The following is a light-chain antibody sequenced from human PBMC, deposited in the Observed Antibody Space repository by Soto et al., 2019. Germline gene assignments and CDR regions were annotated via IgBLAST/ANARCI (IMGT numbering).Light chain of an antibody. CDR1: ERIGNY. CDR2: DAS. V-gene: IGKV3-11*01. J-gene: IGKJ4*01. CDR3: QWRSYWRPRLT. Sequence: EVVLTQSPATLSLSPGERATLSCRASERIGNYLAWYQPKLGQAPNLLIYDASHRAIGIPVRFSGDGTGTHFTLTSSSIEPEDFAVYYCQWRSYWRPRLTFGGGTKVEIK.